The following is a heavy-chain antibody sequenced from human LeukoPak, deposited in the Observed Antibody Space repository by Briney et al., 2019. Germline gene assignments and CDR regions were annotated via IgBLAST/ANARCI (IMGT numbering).Heavy chain of an antibody. CDR1: GFTVSTNY. D-gene: IGHD3-22*01. CDR3: ARDYPYYYDGSGYYYP. J-gene: IGHJ5*02. V-gene: IGHV3-66*01. CDR2: IYSGGST. Sequence: GGSLRLSCAASGFTVSTNYMSWVRQAPGKGLEWVSVIYSGGSTYYADSVKGRFTISRDNSKNTLYLQMNSLRAEDTAVYYCARDYPYYYDGSGYYYPWGQGTLVTVSS.